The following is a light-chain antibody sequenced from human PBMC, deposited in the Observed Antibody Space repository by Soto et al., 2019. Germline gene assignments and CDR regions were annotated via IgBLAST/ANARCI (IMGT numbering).Light chain of an antibody. CDR1: SSDVGGYKY. J-gene: IGLJ1*01. V-gene: IGLV2-14*01. CDR2: EVS. Sequence: ALAQPASVSGSPGQSITISCTGTSSDVGGYKYVSWYQQHPGKAPKLMIYEVSNRPSGVSNRFSGSKSGNMASLTISGLQAEDEADYYCSSYTSSSPCVFGTGTKVTVL. CDR3: SSYTSSSPCV.